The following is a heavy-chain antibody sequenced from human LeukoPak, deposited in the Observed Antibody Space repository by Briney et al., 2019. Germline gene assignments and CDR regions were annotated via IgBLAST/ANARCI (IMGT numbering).Heavy chain of an antibody. V-gene: IGHV3-30*02. CDR1: GFTFSSYG. CDR3: AKDQSVPAAGNWFDP. J-gene: IGHJ5*02. Sequence: PGRSLRLSCAASGFTFSSYGMHWVRQAPGKGLEWVAFIRYDGSNKYYADSVKGRFTISRDNSKNTLYLQMNSLRAEDTAVYYCAKDQSVPAAGNWFDPWGQGTLVTVSS. D-gene: IGHD2-2*01. CDR2: IRYDGSNK.